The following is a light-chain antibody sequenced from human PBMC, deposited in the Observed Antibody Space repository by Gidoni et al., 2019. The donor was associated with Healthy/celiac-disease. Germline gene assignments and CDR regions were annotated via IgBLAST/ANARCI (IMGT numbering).Light chain of an antibody. Sequence: DIQLTQSPSFLSASVGDRVTITCRASQGISSYLAWYQQKPGKAPSRFSGSGSGTEFTLTISSLQPEDFATYYCQQLNSYPRFTFGPGTKVDIK. V-gene: IGKV1-9*01. J-gene: IGKJ3*01. CDR1: QGISSY. CDR3: QQLNSYPRFT.